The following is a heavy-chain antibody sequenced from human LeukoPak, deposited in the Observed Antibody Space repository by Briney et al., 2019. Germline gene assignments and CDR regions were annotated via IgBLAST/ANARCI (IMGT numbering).Heavy chain of an antibody. V-gene: IGHV4-59*01. J-gene: IGHJ4*02. CDR3: ARDSYYDFWSGYDN. D-gene: IGHD3-3*01. CDR2: IYYSGNT. Sequence: SETLSLTCTVSGGSISSYYWSWIRQPPGKGLECIGYIYYSGNTNYNPSLKSRVTISVDTSKNQFSLKLSSVTAADTAVYYCARDSYYDFWSGYDNWGQGTLVTVTS. CDR1: GGSISSYY.